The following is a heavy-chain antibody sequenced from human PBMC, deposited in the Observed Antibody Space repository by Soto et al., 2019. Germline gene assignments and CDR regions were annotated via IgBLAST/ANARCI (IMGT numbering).Heavy chain of an antibody. Sequence: QLQLQESGPGLVKPSETLSLTCTVSGGSISSSSYYWGWIRQLPGKGLEWIGSIYYSGSTYYNPSLKSRVTISVDTSKNQFSLKLSSVTAADTAVYYCARHGRGYSFGSPFDYWGQGTLVTVSS. CDR3: ARHGRGYSFGSPFDY. D-gene: IGHD5-18*01. CDR2: IYYSGST. J-gene: IGHJ4*02. V-gene: IGHV4-39*01. CDR1: GGSISSSSYY.